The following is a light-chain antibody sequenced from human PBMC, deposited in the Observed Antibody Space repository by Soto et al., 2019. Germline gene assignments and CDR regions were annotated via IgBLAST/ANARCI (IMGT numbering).Light chain of an antibody. Sequence: EIMLTHSPCTLSLSQGERATLSCRASHSVSSSYLAWYQQKPGQAPRLLIYGASSRATGIPDRFSGSGSGTDFTLTISRLEPEDFAVYYCQQYGSSPPITFGQGTRLEIK. V-gene: IGKV3-20*01. CDR3: QQYGSSPPIT. J-gene: IGKJ5*01. CDR2: GAS. CDR1: HSVSSSY.